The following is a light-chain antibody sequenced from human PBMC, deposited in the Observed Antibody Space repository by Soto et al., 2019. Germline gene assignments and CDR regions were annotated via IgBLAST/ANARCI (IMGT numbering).Light chain of an antibody. J-gene: IGLJ1*01. CDR1: SSDVGGYNY. Sequence: QSVLTQPASVSGSPGQSITISCTGTSSDVGGYNYVSWYQQHPGKAPKLMIYDVSNRPSGVSNRFSGSKSGNTASLTISGLQAGDEADYYCSSYTSSSLYVFGTGTKVTV. CDR2: DVS. CDR3: SSYTSSSLYV. V-gene: IGLV2-14*01.